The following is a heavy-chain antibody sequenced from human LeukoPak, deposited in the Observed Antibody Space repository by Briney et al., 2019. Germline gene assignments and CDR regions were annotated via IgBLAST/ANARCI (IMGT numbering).Heavy chain of an antibody. CDR3: AREDLITMSVY. CDR1: GGSISSYG. CDR2: IRYDGSNK. V-gene: IGHV3-33*08. D-gene: IGHD3-22*01. Sequence: LSLTCTVSGGSISSYGMHWVRQAPGKGLEWVAFIRYDGSNKFYAGSVKGRFTISRDNAKNSLYLQMNSLRAEDTAVYYCAREDLITMSVYWGQGTLVTVSS. J-gene: IGHJ4*02.